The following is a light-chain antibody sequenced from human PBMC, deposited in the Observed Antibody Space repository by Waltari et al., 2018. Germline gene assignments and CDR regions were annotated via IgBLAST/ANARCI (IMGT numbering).Light chain of an antibody. CDR1: KWGDKN. V-gene: IGLV3-1*01. CDR3: QTWDRRTVV. Sequence: YELTQPPSVSVSSGQTATISCSGDKWGDKNVYGSHQKPGQSPVLVIYRDSKRPSGIPERFSGSNSGSTATLTISGTRPMDEAEYFCQTWDRRTVVFGGGTRLTVL. CDR2: RDS. J-gene: IGLJ2*01.